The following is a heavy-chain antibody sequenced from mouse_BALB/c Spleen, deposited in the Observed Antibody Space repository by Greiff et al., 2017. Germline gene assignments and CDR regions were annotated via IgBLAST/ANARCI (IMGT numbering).Heavy chain of an antibody. D-gene: IGHD2-3*01. CDR3: AREGNGYYVEAMDY. CDR2: IWAGGST. Sequence: QVQLKESGPGLVAPSQSLSITCTVSGFSLTSYGVHWVRQPPGKGLEWLGVIWAGGSTNYNSALMSRLSISKDNSKSQVFLKMNSLQTDDTAMYYCAREGNGYYVEAMDYWGQGTSVTVSS. CDR1: GFSLTSYG. V-gene: IGHV2-9*02. J-gene: IGHJ4*01.